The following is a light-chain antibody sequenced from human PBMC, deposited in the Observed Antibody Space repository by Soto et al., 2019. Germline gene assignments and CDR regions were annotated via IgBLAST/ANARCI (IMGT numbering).Light chain of an antibody. V-gene: IGLV2-8*01. Sequence: QSALTQPPSASGSPGQSVSISCTGSSSNVGGYNYVSWYQQHPGKAPRLIIYEVDKRPSGVPDRFSGPKAGSTASLTVSGLQADDEADYYCWSYAGRNTYVFGPGTKVTVL. J-gene: IGLJ1*01. CDR1: SSNVGGYNY. CDR2: EVD. CDR3: WSYAGRNTYV.